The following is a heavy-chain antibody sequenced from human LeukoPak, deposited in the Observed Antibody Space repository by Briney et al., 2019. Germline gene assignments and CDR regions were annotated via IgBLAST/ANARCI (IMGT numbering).Heavy chain of an antibody. V-gene: IGHV3-11*04. CDR2: ISSSGTTI. Sequence: PGGSLRLSCAASGFTFSDYYMSWIRQAPGKGLEWVSYISSSGTTIYYADSVKGRFTISRDNAKNSLYLQMNSLRAEDTAVYYCARGPTHYYYYGMDVWGQGTTVTVSS. CDR3: ARGPTHYYYYGMDV. J-gene: IGHJ6*02. CDR1: GFTFSDYY.